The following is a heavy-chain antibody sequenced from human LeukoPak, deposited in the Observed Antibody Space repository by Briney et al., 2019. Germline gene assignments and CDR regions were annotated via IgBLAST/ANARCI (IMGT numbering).Heavy chain of an antibody. Sequence: GASVKVSCKASGYTFTSYYMHWVRQAPGQGLEWMGIINPSGGSTSYAQKFQGRVTMTRDMSTSTVYMELSSLRSEDTAVYYCARGRYYDSSGYPPPGAFDIWGQGTMVTVSS. J-gene: IGHJ3*02. V-gene: IGHV1-46*01. CDR2: INPSGGST. CDR3: ARGRYYDSSGYPPPGAFDI. CDR1: GYTFTSYY. D-gene: IGHD3-22*01.